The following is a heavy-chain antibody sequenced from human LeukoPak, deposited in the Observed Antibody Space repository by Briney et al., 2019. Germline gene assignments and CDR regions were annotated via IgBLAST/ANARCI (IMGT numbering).Heavy chain of an antibody. D-gene: IGHD3-22*01. CDR1: GFTFSNAW. CDR2: IKSKREGGTT. CDR3: VSDTSGQKD. J-gene: IGHJ4*02. V-gene: IGHV3-15*05. Sequence: GGSLRLSCAASGFTFSNAWMSWVRQAPGKGLEWVGRIKSKREGGTTDQPAPVKGRFTISRDDSKNTLYLQMNSLKTEDTAVYYCVSDTSGQKDWGQGTLVTVSS.